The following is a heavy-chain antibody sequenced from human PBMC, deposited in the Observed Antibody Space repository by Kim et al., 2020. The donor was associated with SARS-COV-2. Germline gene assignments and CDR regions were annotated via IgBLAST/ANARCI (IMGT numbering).Heavy chain of an antibody. D-gene: IGHD2-2*01. CDR2: T. V-gene: IGHV4-39*01. J-gene: IGHJ4*02. CDR3: ARRGSTSCYGY. Sequence: TYSNPSLKSRLPISVDTSKNQLSLKLSSVTAADTAVYYCARRGSTSCYGYWGQGTLVTVSS.